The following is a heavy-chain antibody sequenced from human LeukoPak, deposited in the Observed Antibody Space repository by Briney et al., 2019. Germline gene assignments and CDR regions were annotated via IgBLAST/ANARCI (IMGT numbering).Heavy chain of an antibody. CDR2: ISSISTI. CDR1: GFTFSSYA. Sequence: GGSLRLSCAASGFTFSSYAMSWVRQAPGKGLEWISYISSISTIYYADSVKGRFTISRDNAKNSLYLQMNSLRAEDTAVCYCARDGPVFDYMDVWGKGTTVTVSS. D-gene: IGHD3-10*01. CDR3: ARDGPVFDYMDV. V-gene: IGHV3-48*01. J-gene: IGHJ6*03.